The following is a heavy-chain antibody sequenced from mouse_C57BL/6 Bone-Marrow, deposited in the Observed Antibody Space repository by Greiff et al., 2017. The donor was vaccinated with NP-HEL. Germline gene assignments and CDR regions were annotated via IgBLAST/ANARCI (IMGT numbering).Heavy chain of an antibody. V-gene: IGHV5-17*01. D-gene: IGHD1-1*01. CDR2: ISSGRSTI. J-gene: IGHJ3*01. CDR1: GFTFSDYG. CDR3: ARPLYEGFAD. Sequence: EVMLVESGGGLVKPGGSLKLSCAASGFTFSDYGMHWVRQAPGKGLEWVAYISSGRSTIYYADTVTGRFTISRSNAKNTLFLQMTSLRSEDTAMYYWARPLYEGFADWGQGTLVTVAA.